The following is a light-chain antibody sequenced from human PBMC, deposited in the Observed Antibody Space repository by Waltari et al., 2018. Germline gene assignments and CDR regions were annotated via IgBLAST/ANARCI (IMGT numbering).Light chain of an antibody. Sequence: CRASQSVSNNYLAWYQQKLGQAPRLLIYDASSRATGISDRFSGSGSGTDFTLTISRLEPEDFAVYYCQQYGSSPLTFGGGTKVEIK. CDR2: DAS. V-gene: IGKV3-20*01. CDR1: QSVSNNY. J-gene: IGKJ4*01. CDR3: QQYGSSPLT.